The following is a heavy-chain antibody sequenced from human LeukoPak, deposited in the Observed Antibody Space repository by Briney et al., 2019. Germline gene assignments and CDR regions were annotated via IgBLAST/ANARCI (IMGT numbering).Heavy chain of an antibody. Sequence: ASVKVSCKASGYTFTSYDINWVRQATGQGLEWMGWMNPNSGNTGYAQKFQGRVTMTRNTSISTAYMELSSLRSEDTAVYYCARGRPREVWFGESLYYYYGMDVWGQGTTVTVSS. V-gene: IGHV1-8*01. CDR3: ARGRPREVWFGESLYYYYGMDV. D-gene: IGHD3-10*01. CDR2: MNPNSGNT. CDR1: GYTFTSYD. J-gene: IGHJ6*02.